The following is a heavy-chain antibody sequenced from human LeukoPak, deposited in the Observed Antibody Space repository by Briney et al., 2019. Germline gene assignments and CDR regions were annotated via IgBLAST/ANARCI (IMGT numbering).Heavy chain of an antibody. Sequence: SVKVSCKASGGTFSSYAISWVRQAPGQGLEWMGGIIPIFGTANYAQKFQGRVTITADESTSTAYMELSSLGSEDTAVYYCAKTLGYCSSTSCSNLNWFDPWGQGTLVTVSS. V-gene: IGHV1-69*13. CDR3: AKTLGYCSSTSCSNLNWFDP. CDR1: GGTFSSYA. D-gene: IGHD2-2*01. J-gene: IGHJ5*02. CDR2: IIPIFGTA.